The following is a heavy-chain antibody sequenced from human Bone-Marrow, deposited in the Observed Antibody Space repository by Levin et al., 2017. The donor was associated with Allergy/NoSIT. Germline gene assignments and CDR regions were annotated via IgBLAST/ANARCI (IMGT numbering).Heavy chain of an antibody. Sequence: SQTLSLTCTVSGGSIRSFYWSWIRQPPGKGLEWIGYIYSSGSTILNPSLKSRVTISVDTSKNQFSLRLNSVTAADTAVYYCARGAREYSYDWGQGTLVTVSS. D-gene: IGHD5-18*01. CDR3: ARGAREYSYD. CDR2: IYSSGST. J-gene: IGHJ4*02. V-gene: IGHV4-59*08. CDR1: GGSIRSFY.